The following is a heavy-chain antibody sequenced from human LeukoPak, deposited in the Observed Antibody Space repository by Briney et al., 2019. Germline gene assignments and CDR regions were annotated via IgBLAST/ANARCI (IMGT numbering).Heavy chain of an antibody. Sequence: GGSLRLSCVASGFTLSGYWMSWVRQLPGKGLEWVANIKQDAGEIRYADSVKGRFTISRDNAKNSVYLQMNSLRAEDTGLYYCARLGSSWDFFDFWGQGTLVTVS. J-gene: IGHJ4*02. CDR1: GFTLSGYW. V-gene: IGHV3-7*01. CDR2: IKQDAGEI. CDR3: ARLGSSWDFFDF. D-gene: IGHD6-13*01.